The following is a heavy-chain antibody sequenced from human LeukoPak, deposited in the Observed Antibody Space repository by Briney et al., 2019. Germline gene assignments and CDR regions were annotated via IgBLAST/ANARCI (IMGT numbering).Heavy chain of an antibody. CDR2: IIPILGIA. J-gene: IGHJ4*02. D-gene: IGHD2-2*01. CDR3: ARSLVPAAISYFDY. Sequence: SVKVSCKASGGTFSSYAISWVRQAPGQGLEWMGRIIPILGIANYAQKFQGRVTITADKSTSTAYMELSSLRSEDTAVYYCARSLVPAAISYFDYWGQGTLVTVSS. V-gene: IGHV1-69*04. CDR1: GGTFSSYA.